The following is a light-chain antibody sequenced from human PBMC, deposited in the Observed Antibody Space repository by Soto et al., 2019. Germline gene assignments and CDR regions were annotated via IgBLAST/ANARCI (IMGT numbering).Light chain of an antibody. CDR3: QSYDSSLSSYV. J-gene: IGLJ1*01. CDR1: SSSIGAGYD. CDR2: GDN. Sequence: QSVLTQPPSVSGAPGQRVTISCTGSSSSIGAGYDVHWYQQLPGTAPKLLIYGDNNRPSGVPDRFSGSKSGTSASLAITGLQAEDEADYYCQSYDSSLSSYVFGTGTKVTVL. V-gene: IGLV1-40*01.